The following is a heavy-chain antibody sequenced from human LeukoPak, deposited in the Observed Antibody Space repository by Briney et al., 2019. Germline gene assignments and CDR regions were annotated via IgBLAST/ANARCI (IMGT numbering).Heavy chain of an antibody. D-gene: IGHD1-7*01. J-gene: IGHJ4*02. Sequence: SETLSLTCTVSGGSISSSSYYWGWIRQPPGKGLEWIGSIYYSGSTYYNPSLKSRVTISVDTSKNQFSLKLSPVTAADTAVYYCARDSLTGTTKPLDYWGQGTLVTVSS. V-gene: IGHV4-39*07. CDR2: IYYSGST. CDR1: GGSISSSSYY. CDR3: ARDSLTGTTKPLDY.